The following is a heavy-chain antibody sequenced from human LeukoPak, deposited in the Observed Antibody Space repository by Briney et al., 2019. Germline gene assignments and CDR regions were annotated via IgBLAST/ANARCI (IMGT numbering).Heavy chain of an antibody. CDR3: ARGSVVAATLDY. CDR2: ISSGGTTM. CDR1: GFPFSGYE. V-gene: IGHV3-48*03. D-gene: IGHD2-15*01. J-gene: IGHJ4*02. Sequence: GGSLRLSCAASGFPFSGYEMNWVRQAPGMGLEWVSYISSGGTTMSYTDSVKGRFTISRDNAKNSLYLQINSLRAEDTAVYYCARGSVVAATLDYWGQGTLVTVSS.